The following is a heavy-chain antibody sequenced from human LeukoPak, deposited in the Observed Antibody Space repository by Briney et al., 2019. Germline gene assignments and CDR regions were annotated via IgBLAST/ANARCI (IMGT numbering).Heavy chain of an antibody. V-gene: IGHV3-23*01. J-gene: IGHJ3*02. CDR1: GFTFSSYA. CDR2: ISVSGSST. CDR3: AKRRSGSYYDAFDI. D-gene: IGHD1-26*01. Sequence: GGSLRLSCAASGFTFSSYAMSWVRQAPGKGLEWVSAISVSGSSTYYADSVKGRFTISRDNSKNALYLQMNSLRAEDTAVYYCAKRRSGSYYDAFDIWGQGTMVTVSS.